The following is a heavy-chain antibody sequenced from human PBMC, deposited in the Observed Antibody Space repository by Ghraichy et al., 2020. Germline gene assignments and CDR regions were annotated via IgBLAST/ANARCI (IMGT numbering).Heavy chain of an antibody. CDR2: ISGSSSSI. CDR3: ARDFPGDYVPPDY. V-gene: IGHV3-48*01. CDR1: GFTFSSYS. J-gene: IGHJ4*02. Sequence: GGSLRLSCAASGFTFSSYSMNWVRQAPGKGLEWVSYISGSSSSIYYVDSVKGRFTISRDNAKNSLYLQMNSLRAEDTAVYYCARDFPGDYVPPDYWGQGTLVTVSS. D-gene: IGHD4-17*01.